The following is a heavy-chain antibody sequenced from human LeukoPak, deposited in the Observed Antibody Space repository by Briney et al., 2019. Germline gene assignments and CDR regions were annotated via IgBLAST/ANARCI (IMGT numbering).Heavy chain of an antibody. D-gene: IGHD2-2*01. CDR2: ISYDGSNQ. V-gene: IGHV3-30-3*01. CDR3: PRGGRYCSSVSCYGISWFDP. J-gene: IGHJ5*02. CDR1: GFTFSGYA. Sequence: GGSLRLSCAASGFTFSGYAMHWVRQAPGRGLEWVAVISYDGSNQYNADSVKGRFSISRDNSKSTLYLQMNSLRAEDTAVYYCPRGGRYCSSVSCYGISWFDPWGQGTLVTVSS.